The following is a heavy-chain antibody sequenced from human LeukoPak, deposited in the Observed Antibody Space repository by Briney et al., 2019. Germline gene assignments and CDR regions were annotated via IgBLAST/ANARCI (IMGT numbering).Heavy chain of an antibody. V-gene: IGHV4-59*01. J-gene: IGHJ4*01. CDR2: VSDSGTT. D-gene: IGHD2-8*01. CDR3: ARDPNAEGYFDY. CDR1: GGPIRGFS. Sequence: SETLSLTCTISGGPIRGFSWSWIRQPPGKGMECIGYVSDSGTTKYSPSLKSRVTISENTSKSLISLNLRSVTAADTARYYCARDPNAEGYFDYWGQGALVTVSA.